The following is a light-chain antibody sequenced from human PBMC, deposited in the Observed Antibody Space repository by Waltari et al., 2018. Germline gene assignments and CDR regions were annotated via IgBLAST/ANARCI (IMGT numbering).Light chain of an antibody. CDR2: AKT. V-gene: IGLV1-44*01. CDR3: ETWEDSLNGWV. Sequence: QSVVIQSPSASGTPGLRVTISCSGSSSNLGGNDVYWDQQFPGTAPKLLISAKTQGPSGGPDRFSGAKAGPSASLVISGLQSEDDADYYWETWEDSLNGWVFGGGTELSVL. CDR1: SSNLGGND. J-gene: IGLJ3*02.